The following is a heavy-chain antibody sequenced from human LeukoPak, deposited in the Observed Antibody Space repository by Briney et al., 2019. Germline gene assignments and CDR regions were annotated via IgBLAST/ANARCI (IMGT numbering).Heavy chain of an antibody. Sequence: GGSLRLSCAGSGFTFSAYWMTWVRQAPGKGLAWVANIIEGGDVKYYVDSVKGRFTISRDNTKNSLYLQMTSLRADDTAVYYCARVGKNGWDFDHWGQGTLVTVSS. CDR2: IIEGGDVK. D-gene: IGHD6-19*01. CDR1: GFTFSAYW. CDR3: ARVGKNGWDFDH. V-gene: IGHV3-7*01. J-gene: IGHJ4*02.